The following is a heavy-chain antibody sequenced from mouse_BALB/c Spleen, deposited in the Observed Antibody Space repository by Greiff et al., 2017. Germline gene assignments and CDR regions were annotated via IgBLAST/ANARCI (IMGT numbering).Heavy chain of an antibody. J-gene: IGHJ3*01. CDR1: GYTFTSYW. D-gene: IGHD1-1*01. Sequence: VKLVESGAELAKPGASVKMSCKASGYTFTSYWMHWVKQRPGQGLEWIGYINPSTGYTEYNQKFKDKATLTADKSSSTAYMQLSSLTSEDSAVYYCARDYYGSPLAYWGQGTLVTVSA. CDR3: ARDYYGSPLAY. V-gene: IGHV1-7*01. CDR2: INPSTGYT.